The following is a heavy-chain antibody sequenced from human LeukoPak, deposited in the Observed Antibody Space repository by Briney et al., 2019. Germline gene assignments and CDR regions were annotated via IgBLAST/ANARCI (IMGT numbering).Heavy chain of an antibody. CDR2: FYYSGSD. CDR1: GASITSYY. CDR3: VRGYCSDATCYHFDY. V-gene: IGHV4-59*01. J-gene: IGHJ4*02. D-gene: IGHD2-15*01. Sequence: KPSETLSLTCTVSGASITSYYWNWIRQPPGKGLEWTGYFYYSGSDNYNPSLKSRITISVDTSKNQFSLKLSSVTAADTAVYYCVRGYCSDATCYHFDYWGQGTLVTVSS.